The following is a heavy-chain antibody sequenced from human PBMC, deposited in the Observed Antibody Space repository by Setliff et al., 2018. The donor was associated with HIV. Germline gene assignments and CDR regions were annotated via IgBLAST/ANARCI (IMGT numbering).Heavy chain of an antibody. D-gene: IGHD6-13*01. CDR2: FYYSGST. J-gene: IGHJ6*03. CDR1: GVSFGSSDYY. Sequence: PSETLSLTCTVSGVSFGSSDYYRAWIRQPPGKGLEWIGSFYYSGSTYYNPSLRSRVTISVDTSKNQISLKLTSVTAADTAVYYCAGGEVRSRYVSSRAPFYHYYYYMDVWGKGTTVTVSS. V-gene: IGHV4-39*07. CDR3: AGGEVRSRYVSSRAPFYHYYYYMDV.